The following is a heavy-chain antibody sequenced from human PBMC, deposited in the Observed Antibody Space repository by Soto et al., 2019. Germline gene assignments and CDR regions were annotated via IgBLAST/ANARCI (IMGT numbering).Heavy chain of an antibody. V-gene: IGHV1-69*02. CDR3: ARNTGVSTRTVTPINWFDP. D-gene: IGHD4-17*01. CDR1: GGTFSSYT. CDR2: IIPILGIA. Sequence: QVQLVQSGAEVKKPGSSVKVSCKASGGTFSSYTISWVRQAPGQGLEWMGRIIPILGIANYAQKFQGRVTITADKSTSTAYMELSSLRSEDTAVYYCARNTGVSTRTVTPINWFDPWGQGTLVTVSS. J-gene: IGHJ5*02.